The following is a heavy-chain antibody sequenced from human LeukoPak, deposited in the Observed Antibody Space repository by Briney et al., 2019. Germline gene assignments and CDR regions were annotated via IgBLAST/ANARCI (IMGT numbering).Heavy chain of an antibody. J-gene: IGHJ4*02. D-gene: IGHD4-17*01. CDR2: ISDSGDST. Sequence: GGSLRLSCAASGFTFSSYAMGWVRQAPGKGLEWVSIISDSGDSTYSADSVKGRFTISRDNSQNTLYLQMNSLRAEDTAVYYCARDYADYVGYFFFDYWGQGTLVTVSS. CDR3: ARDYADYVGYFFFDY. CDR1: GFTFSSYA. V-gene: IGHV3-23*01.